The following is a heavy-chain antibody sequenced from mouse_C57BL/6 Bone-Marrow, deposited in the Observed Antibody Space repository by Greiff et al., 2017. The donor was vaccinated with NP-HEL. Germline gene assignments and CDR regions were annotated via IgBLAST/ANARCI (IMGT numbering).Heavy chain of an antibody. V-gene: IGHV1-18*01. CDR3: ARSGYDYLPRFAY. J-gene: IGHJ3*01. CDR1: GYTFTDYN. Sequence: EVQLVESGPELVKPGASVKIPCKASGYTFTDYNMDWVKQSHGKSLEWIGDINPNNGGTIYNQKFKGKATLTVDKSSSTAYMELRSLTSEDTAVYYCARSGYDYLPRFAYWGQGTLVTVSA. D-gene: IGHD2-4*01. CDR2: INPNNGGT.